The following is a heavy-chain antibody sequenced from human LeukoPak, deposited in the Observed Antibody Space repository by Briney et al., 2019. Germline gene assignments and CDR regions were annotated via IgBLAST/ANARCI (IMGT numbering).Heavy chain of an antibody. CDR2: INPNSGGT. V-gene: IGHV1-2*06. J-gene: IGHJ4*02. CDR3: ANDSGDWNDGGY. CDR1: GYTFTGYY. Sequence: GASVKVSCKASGYTFTGYYMHWVRQAPGQGLEWMGRINPNSGGTNYAQKFQGRVPMTRDTSISTAYMELSRLRSDDTAAYYCANDSGDWNDGGYWGQGTLVTVSS. D-gene: IGHD1-1*01.